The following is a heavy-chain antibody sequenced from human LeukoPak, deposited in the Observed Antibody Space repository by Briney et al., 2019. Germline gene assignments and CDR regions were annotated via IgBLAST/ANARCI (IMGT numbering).Heavy chain of an antibody. CDR1: GFTFSSYA. D-gene: IGHD4-17*01. J-gene: IGHJ4*02. Sequence: PGGSLRPSCAASGFTFSSYAMSWVRQAPGKGLEWVSAISGSGGSTYYADSVKGRFTISRDNSKNTLYLQMNSLRAEDTAVYYCAKHLYGFSAFDYWGQGTLVTVSS. CDR2: ISGSGGST. CDR3: AKHLYGFSAFDY. V-gene: IGHV3-23*01.